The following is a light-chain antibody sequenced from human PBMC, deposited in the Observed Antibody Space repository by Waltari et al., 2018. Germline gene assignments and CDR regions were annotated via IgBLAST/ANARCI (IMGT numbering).Light chain of an antibody. J-gene: IGLJ2*01. CDR1: SYSIANTY. CDR3: QSYDTSSMI. V-gene: IGLV6-57*04. CDR2: EDK. Sequence: NFMLTQPHSVSAAPGKTITISCTRSSYSIANTYVQWYQQRPGRAPTIVIYEDKERPSGVPDRFSGSIDKSSNSASLTISGLRTEDEADYYCQSYDTSSMIFGGGTKLTVL.